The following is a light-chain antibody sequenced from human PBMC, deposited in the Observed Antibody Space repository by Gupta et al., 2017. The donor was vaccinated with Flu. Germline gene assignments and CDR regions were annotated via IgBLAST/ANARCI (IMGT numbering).Light chain of an antibody. Sequence: SYELTQPPSVPVFLGPTARITCAGDALPKRKSYWYQQKSGQAPVLVIYEDSERPSGIPEGFSGSSSGTTVTLTISGVQTEDEADYYCQSADRNDPVVFGGGTRLTVL. J-gene: IGLJ2*01. CDR2: EDS. CDR1: ALPKRK. CDR3: QSADRNDPVV. V-gene: IGLV3-25*02.